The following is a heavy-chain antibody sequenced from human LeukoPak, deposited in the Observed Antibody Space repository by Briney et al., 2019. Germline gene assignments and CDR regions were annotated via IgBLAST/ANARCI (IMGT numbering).Heavy chain of an antibody. J-gene: IGHJ4*02. CDR3: ARDPSTAMVTIFDY. V-gene: IGHV3-30*04. CDR2: ISYDGSNK. D-gene: IGHD5-18*01. CDR1: GFTFSSYA. Sequence: QPGGSLRLPCAASGFTFSSYAMYWVRQAPGKGLEWVAVISYDGSNKYYADSVKGRFTISRDNSKNTLYLQMNSLRAEDTAVYYCARDPSTAMVTIFDYWGQGTLVTVSS.